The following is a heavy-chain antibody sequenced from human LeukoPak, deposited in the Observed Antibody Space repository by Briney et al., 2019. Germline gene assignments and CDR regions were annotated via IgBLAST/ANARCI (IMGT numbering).Heavy chain of an antibody. Sequence: PGGSLRLSCAASGFSFRSYALHWVRQAPGKGLEWVSGITPDATTTNYIDSLKGRFTISRDNSKNTLYLQMNSLSAEDMAVYYCARRLIEVRGFDYWGQGTLVSVSS. V-gene: IGHV3-23*01. CDR2: ITPDATTT. J-gene: IGHJ4*02. CDR1: GFSFRSYA. CDR3: ARRLIEVRGFDY. D-gene: IGHD2-2*01.